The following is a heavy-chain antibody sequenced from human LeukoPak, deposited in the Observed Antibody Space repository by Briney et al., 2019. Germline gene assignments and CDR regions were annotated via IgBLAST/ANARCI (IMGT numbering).Heavy chain of an antibody. CDR1: GGSISSSSYY. CDR2: IYYSGST. D-gene: IGHD1-26*01. CDR3: ARRGLPDYYYYYYMDV. V-gene: IGHV4-39*01. Sequence: SETLSLTCTVSGGSISSSSYYWGWIRQPPGTGLEWIGSIYYSGSTYYNPSLKSRVTISVDTSKNQFSLKLSSVTAADTAVYYCARRGLPDYYYYYYMDVWGKGTTVTISS. J-gene: IGHJ6*03.